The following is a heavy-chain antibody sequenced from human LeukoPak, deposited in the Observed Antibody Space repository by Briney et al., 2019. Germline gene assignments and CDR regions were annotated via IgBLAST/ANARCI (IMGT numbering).Heavy chain of an antibody. J-gene: IGHJ4*02. CDR2: VSDSGVST. CDR1: GFTFSSYA. D-gene: IGHD6-19*01. V-gene: IGHV3-23*01. Sequence: PGGSLRLSCAASGFTFSSYAMSWVRQAPGKGLEWVSTVSDSGVSTYYADSVKGRFTIFRDNSKNTLYLQMNSLRAEDTAVYYCAKDLYSSASDYWGQGTLVTVSS. CDR3: AKDLYSSASDY.